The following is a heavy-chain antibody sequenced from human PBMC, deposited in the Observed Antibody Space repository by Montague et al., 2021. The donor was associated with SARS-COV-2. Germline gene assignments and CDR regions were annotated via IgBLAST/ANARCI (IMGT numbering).Heavy chain of an antibody. CDR3: ARPGDGVVPSPILGVGPYYSYYYMDV. CDR2: IHHGGST. CDR1: GGSFSTYS. V-gene: IGHV4-34*01. J-gene: IGHJ6*03. Sequence: SETLSLTCAVHGGSFSTYSWNWIRQPPGKGLEWIGEIHHGGSTNYNPSLKSRVTISADTSKNQFSLKLTSVAAADTAVYYCARPGDGVVPSPILGVGPYYSYYYMDVRGKGTTVTVSS. D-gene: IGHD3-10*01.